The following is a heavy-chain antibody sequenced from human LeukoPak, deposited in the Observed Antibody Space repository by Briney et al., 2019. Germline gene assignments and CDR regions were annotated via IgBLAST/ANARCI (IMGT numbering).Heavy chain of an antibody. D-gene: IGHD6-13*01. V-gene: IGHV1-69*05. Sequence: GSSVKVSCKASGGTFTSYAISRVRQAPGQGLEWMGGIIPIFGTANYAQKFQGRVTITTDESTSTAYMELSSLRSEDTAVYYCARGKAPDSSSWYAWFDPWGQGTLVTVSS. CDR3: ARGKAPDSSSWYAWFDP. CDR2: IIPIFGTA. CDR1: GGTFTSYA. J-gene: IGHJ5*02.